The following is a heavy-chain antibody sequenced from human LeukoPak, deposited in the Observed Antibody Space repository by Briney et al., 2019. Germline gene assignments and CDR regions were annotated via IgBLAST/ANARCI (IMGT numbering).Heavy chain of an antibody. V-gene: IGHV3-48*01. J-gene: IGHJ3*02. Sequence: PGGSLRLSCAASGFTLSTYTMNWVRQAPGKGLEWISSISGSSNSIEYADSVEGRFSISRDNSKNTLYLQMNSLRAEDTAVYYCARDPSRVAVAPGSLGAFDIWGQGTMVTVSS. CDR3: ARDPSRVAVAPGSLGAFDI. D-gene: IGHD6-19*01. CDR1: GFTLSTYT. CDR2: ISGSSNSI.